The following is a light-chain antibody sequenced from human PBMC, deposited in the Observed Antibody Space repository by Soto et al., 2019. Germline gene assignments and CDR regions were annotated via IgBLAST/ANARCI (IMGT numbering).Light chain of an antibody. CDR1: SSDFGFYNY. J-gene: IGLJ2*01. CDR3: TSYTNRSTLL. V-gene: IGLV2-14*01. Sequence: QSALTQPASVSGSPGQSITISCTGTSSDFGFYNYVSWYQHHPGKAPRLMIYEVSNRPSGVSVRFSGSKSGNTASLTISGLQTEDEADYYCTSYTNRSTLLFGGGTKVPS. CDR2: EVS.